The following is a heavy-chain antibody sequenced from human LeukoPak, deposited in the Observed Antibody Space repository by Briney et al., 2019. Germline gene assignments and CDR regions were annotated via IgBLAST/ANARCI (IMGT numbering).Heavy chain of an antibody. CDR1: GFTFGDYA. V-gene: IGHV3-49*04. D-gene: IGHD2-21*02. CDR2: IRSKAYGGTT. Sequence: GRSLRLSCTASGFTFGDYAMSWVRQAPGKGLEWVGFIRSKAYGGTTEYAASVKGRFTISRDDSKSIAYLQMNSLKTEDTAVYYCTRDGGVVMTAFWGQGTLVTVSS. CDR3: TRDGGVVMTAF. J-gene: IGHJ4*02.